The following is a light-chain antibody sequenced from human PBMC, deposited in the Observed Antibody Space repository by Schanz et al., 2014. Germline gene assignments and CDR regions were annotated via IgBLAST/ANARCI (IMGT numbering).Light chain of an antibody. J-gene: IGKJ1*01. Sequence: EIVLTQSPGTLSLSPGETATLSCRASQSVTSNFLAWYQQKPGQAPRFLIYGASIRATGIPARFSGSGSGTEFTLNISSLQSEDFAVYYCQQYDTWPRTFGQGTKVEI. CDR2: GAS. CDR3: QQYDTWPRT. V-gene: IGKV3-15*01. CDR1: QSVTSN.